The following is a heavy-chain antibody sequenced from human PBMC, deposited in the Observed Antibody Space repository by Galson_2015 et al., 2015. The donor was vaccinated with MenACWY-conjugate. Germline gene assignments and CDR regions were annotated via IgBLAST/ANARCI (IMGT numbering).Heavy chain of an antibody. J-gene: IGHJ4*02. CDR2: IRTKPTSYTT. V-gene: IGHV3-72*01. CDR1: GFTFTDHY. D-gene: IGHD1-26*01. CDR3: GRVRIVGAD. Sequence: SLRLSCAASGFTFTDHYMDWVRRAPGKGLEWVGRIRTKPTSYTTEYAASVKGRFALSRDDSKNSLYLQMNSLKTEDTAVYYCGRVRIVGADWGQGTLVTVSS.